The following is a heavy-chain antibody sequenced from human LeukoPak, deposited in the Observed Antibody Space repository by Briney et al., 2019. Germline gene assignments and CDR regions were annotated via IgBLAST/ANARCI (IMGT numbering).Heavy chain of an antibody. D-gene: IGHD3-3*01. Sequence: GESLKISCKGSGYSFTNYWIGWVRQMPGKGLEWTGIIYPGDSDTRYSPSFQGQVTISADKSISTAYLQWSSLKASDTAMYYCARLSDLWSGSQYYFDYWGQGTLVTVSS. CDR3: ARLSDLWSGSQYYFDY. CDR1: GYSFTNYW. J-gene: IGHJ4*02. V-gene: IGHV5-51*01. CDR2: IYPGDSDT.